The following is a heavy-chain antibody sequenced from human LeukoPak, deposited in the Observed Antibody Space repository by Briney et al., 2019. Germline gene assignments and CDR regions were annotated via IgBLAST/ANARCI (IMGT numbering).Heavy chain of an antibody. V-gene: IGHV1-46*01. CDR3: ARGNYRMPSYDFWSGYKELELDY. Sequence: GASVKVSCKASGYTFTGYYMHWVRQAPGQGLEWMGIINPSGGSTSYAQKFQGRVTMTRDTSTSTVYMELSSLRSEDTAVYYCARGNYRMPSYDFWSGYKELELDYWGQGTLVTVSS. J-gene: IGHJ4*02. D-gene: IGHD3-3*01. CDR1: GYTFTGYY. CDR2: INPSGGST.